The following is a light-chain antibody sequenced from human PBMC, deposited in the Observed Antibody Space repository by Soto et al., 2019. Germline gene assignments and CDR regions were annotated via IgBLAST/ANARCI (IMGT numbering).Light chain of an antibody. V-gene: IGKV1-5*03. CDR3: QQYNSYRLT. Sequence: DIQMTQSPSTLSASVGDRVTITCRASQSISSWLAWYQQKPGKAPKLLIYKASSLDSGVPSRFSGSGSGTEFSLTISSLQPDDFATYYCQQYNSYRLTFGGGTKVEIK. CDR1: QSISSW. CDR2: KAS. J-gene: IGKJ4*01.